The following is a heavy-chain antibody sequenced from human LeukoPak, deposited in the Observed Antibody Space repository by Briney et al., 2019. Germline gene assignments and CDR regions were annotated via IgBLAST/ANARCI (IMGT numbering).Heavy chain of an antibody. V-gene: IGHV4-4*07. CDR2: IYYSGRT. CDR1: GGSISNNY. CDR3: ARDRRDYGDYSYFDY. J-gene: IGHJ4*02. D-gene: IGHD4-17*01. Sequence: SETLSLTCTVSGGSISNNYWSWIRQPAGKGLEWIGRIYYSGRTNYSPSLNSRVTMSVDTSKNQFSLKLRSVTAADTAVYYCARDRRDYGDYSYFDYWGQGTLVTVSS.